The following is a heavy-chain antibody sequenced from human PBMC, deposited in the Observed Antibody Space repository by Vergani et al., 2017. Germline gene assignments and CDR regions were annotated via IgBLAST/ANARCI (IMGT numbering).Heavy chain of an antibody. V-gene: IGHV4-34*01. CDR3: ARGRYVLLWFGESPRAYNWFDP. D-gene: IGHD3-10*01. Sequence: VQLQQWCAGLFKPSETLSPTCAVYGGSFSGYYWSWIRQPPGKGLEWIGEINHSGSTNYNPSLKSRVTISVDTSKNQFSLKLSSVTTADTAVYYCARGRYVLLWFGESPRAYNWFDPWGQGTLVTVSS. J-gene: IGHJ5*02. CDR1: GGSFSGYY. CDR2: INHSGST.